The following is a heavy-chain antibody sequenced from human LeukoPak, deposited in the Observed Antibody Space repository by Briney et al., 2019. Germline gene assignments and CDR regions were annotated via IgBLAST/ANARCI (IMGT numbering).Heavy chain of an antibody. CDR1: GGSISSSSYY. Sequence: SETLSLTCTVSGGSISSSSYYWSWIRQPPGKALEWIGYIYYSGNTYYNPSLKSRVTISVDTSKNQFSLKLSSVTAADTAVYYCARDDTAMVPGYFDYWGQGTLVTVSS. V-gene: IGHV4-30-4*08. J-gene: IGHJ4*02. CDR2: IYYSGNT. D-gene: IGHD5-18*01. CDR3: ARDDTAMVPGYFDY.